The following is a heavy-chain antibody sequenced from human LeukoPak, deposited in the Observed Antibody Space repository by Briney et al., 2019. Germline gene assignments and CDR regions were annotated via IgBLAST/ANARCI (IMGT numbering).Heavy chain of an antibody. Sequence: GGSLRLSCEVSGFTFSSYWMSWVRQAPGKGLEWVANIKQDGSEKYYVDSVKGRFTISRDNAEDSLYLQMNSLRAEDTAVYYCARDPIAAAGPYYFDYWGQGTLVTVSS. CDR2: IKQDGSEK. J-gene: IGHJ4*02. D-gene: IGHD6-13*01. CDR3: ARDPIAAAGPYYFDY. CDR1: GFTFSSYW. V-gene: IGHV3-7*01.